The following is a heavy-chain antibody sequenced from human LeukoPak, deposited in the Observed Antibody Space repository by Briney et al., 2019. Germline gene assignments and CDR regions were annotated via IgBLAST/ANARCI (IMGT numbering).Heavy chain of an antibody. J-gene: IGHJ4*02. Sequence: ASVKVSCKASGYTFTGYYMHWVLQAPGQGLEWMGRINPNSGGTNYAQRFQGRVTMTRDTSISTAYMELSRLRSDDTAVYYCARALTSHRIGSFDYWGQGTLVTVSS. CDR2: INPNSGGT. CDR1: GYTFTGYY. CDR3: ARALTSHRIGSFDY. V-gene: IGHV1-2*06. D-gene: IGHD2-2*01.